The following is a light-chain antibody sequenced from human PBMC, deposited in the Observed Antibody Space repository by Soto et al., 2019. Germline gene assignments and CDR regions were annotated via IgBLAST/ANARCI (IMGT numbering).Light chain of an antibody. V-gene: IGKV2-30*01. CDR1: QRLVYSDGNTY. CDR3: QQDDNWPIT. J-gene: IGKJ5*01. Sequence: DGVMTQSPLSLPLTLGQPPSIFCRSCQRLVYSDGNTYLNWFQQRPGQSPRRLIYGASTRATGLPARFSGSGSGTEFTLIISSLQSEDSAVYYCQQDDNWPITFGQGTRLEVK. CDR2: GAS.